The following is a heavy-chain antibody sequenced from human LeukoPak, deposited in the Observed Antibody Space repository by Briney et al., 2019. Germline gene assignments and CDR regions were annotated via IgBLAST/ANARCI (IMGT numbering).Heavy chain of an antibody. CDR2: ISSSSSTI. CDR3: ARVQYYYGSSGQGAYDY. Sequence: GGSLRLSCAASGFTFSNYNMNWVRQAPGKGLEWVSYISSSSSTIYYGDSVKGRFTISRDNAKNSLYLQMNSLRAEDTAVYYCARVQYYYGSSGQGAYDYWGQGTLVTVSS. CDR1: GFTFSNYN. D-gene: IGHD3-22*01. V-gene: IGHV3-48*01. J-gene: IGHJ4*02.